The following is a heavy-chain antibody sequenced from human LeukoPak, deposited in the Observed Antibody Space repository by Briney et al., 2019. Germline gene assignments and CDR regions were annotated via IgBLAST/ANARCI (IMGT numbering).Heavy chain of an antibody. CDR3: ARDYYDSSGYYRGGY. J-gene: IGHJ4*02. D-gene: IGHD3-22*01. Sequence: GGSLRLSCAASGFTFSGYWMSWVRQAPGKGLEWVSYISSSSSTIYYADSVKGRFTISRDNAKNSPYLQMNSLRAEDTAVYYCARDYYDSSGYYRGGYWGQGTLVTVSS. V-gene: IGHV3-48*04. CDR1: GFTFSGYW. CDR2: ISSSSSTI.